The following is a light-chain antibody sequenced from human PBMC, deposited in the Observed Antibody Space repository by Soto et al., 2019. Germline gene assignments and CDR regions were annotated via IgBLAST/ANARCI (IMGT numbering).Light chain of an antibody. J-gene: IGLJ3*02. Sequence: QSAMTQPASVSGSPGQSITISCTGTSSVVGGYNYIYWYQQHPGKAPKLMIYEVSNRPSGVSNRFSGSKSGNTASLTISGLQTEDEADYYCSSYTSSSPWVFGGGTKLTVL. CDR1: SSVVGGYNY. CDR2: EVS. V-gene: IGLV2-14*01. CDR3: SSYTSSSPWV.